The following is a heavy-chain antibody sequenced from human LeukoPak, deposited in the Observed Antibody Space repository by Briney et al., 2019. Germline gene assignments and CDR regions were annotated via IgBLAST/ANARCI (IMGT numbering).Heavy chain of an antibody. D-gene: IGHD6-6*01. CDR3: AIGNLASRRGSWFDP. J-gene: IGHJ5*02. V-gene: IGHV1-8*02. CDR2: MNPNSGNT. Sequence: ASVKVSCKTSGYTFTSYDINWVRQATGQGLEWMGWMNPNSGNTGYAQKFQGRVTMTRNTSISTAYMDLSSLTSEDTAVYYCAIGNLASRRGSWFDPWGQGTLVTVSS. CDR1: GYTFTSYD.